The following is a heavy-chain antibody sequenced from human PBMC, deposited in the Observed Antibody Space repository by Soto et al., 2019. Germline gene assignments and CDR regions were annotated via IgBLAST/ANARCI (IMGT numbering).Heavy chain of an antibody. J-gene: IGHJ4*02. V-gene: IGHV2-5*02. CDR1: GFSLSSTRVA. D-gene: IGHD6-19*01. CDR2: IYWDDDK. CDR3: AHSVVAGLGYYFDY. Sequence: QITLKESGPTLVKPTQTLTLTCTFSGFSLSSTRVAVGWIRQPPGKALERLALIYWDDDKRYSPFLKSRLTITKDTPKNQVVLTMTKMDPVDTATYYCAHSVVAGLGYYFDYWGQGTLVTVSS.